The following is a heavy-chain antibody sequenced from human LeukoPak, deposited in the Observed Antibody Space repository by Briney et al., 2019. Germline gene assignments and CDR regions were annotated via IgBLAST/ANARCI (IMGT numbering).Heavy chain of an antibody. Sequence: PGGSLRLSCAASGFTFSRYAMSWVRQAPGKGLEWVSAVSGSGGSTYYADSVKGLFTISRDNSKNTLYLQVNSLRAEDTAVYYCAKRMIRGVNHDAFDLWGQGTMVTVSS. V-gene: IGHV3-23*01. J-gene: IGHJ3*01. CDR2: VSGSGGST. CDR1: GFTFSRYA. CDR3: AKRMIRGVNHDAFDL. D-gene: IGHD3-10*01.